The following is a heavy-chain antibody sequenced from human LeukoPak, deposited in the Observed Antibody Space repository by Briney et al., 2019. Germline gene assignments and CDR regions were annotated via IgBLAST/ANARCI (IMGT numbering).Heavy chain of an antibody. V-gene: IGHV4-39*07. Sequence: PSQTLSLTCTVSGGSISSSSYYWGWIRQPPGKGLEWIGSIYYSGSTYYNPSLKSRVTISVDTSKNQFSLKLSSVTAADTAVYYCARGGSRVAGKRSPGGFEDYWGQGTLVTVSS. J-gene: IGHJ4*02. CDR1: GGSISSSSYY. D-gene: IGHD6-19*01. CDR3: ARGGSRVAGKRSPGGFEDY. CDR2: IYYSGST.